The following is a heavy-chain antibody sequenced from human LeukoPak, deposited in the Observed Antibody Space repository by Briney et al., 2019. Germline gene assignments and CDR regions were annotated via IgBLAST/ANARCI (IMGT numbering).Heavy chain of an antibody. J-gene: IGHJ4*02. V-gene: IGHV4-59*01. D-gene: IGHD6-13*01. Sequence: PSETLSLTCTVSGGSISSYYWSWIRQPPGKGLGWIGYIYYSGSTNYNPSLKSRVTISVGTSKNQFSLKLSSVTAADTAVYYCARGSIAAAGIDYWGQGTLVTVSS. CDR2: IYYSGST. CDR3: ARGSIAAAGIDY. CDR1: GGSISSYY.